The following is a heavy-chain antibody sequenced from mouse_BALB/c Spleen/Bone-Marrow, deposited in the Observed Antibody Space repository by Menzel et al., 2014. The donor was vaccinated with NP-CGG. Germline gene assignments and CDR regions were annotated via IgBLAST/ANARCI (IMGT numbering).Heavy chain of an antibody. CDR1: GYTFTSYV. CDR2: INPYNDGT. J-gene: IGHJ2*01. Sequence: VQLQQSGPELVKPGASVKMSCKASGYTFTSYVMHWVKQKPGQGLEWIGYINPYNDGTKYNEKFKGKATLTSDKSSSTAYMEHSRLTSEDSAVYYCARPRQLGLPYYGEYWGQGTTVAVSS. D-gene: IGHD3-2*01. CDR3: ARPRQLGLPYYGEY. V-gene: IGHV1-14*01.